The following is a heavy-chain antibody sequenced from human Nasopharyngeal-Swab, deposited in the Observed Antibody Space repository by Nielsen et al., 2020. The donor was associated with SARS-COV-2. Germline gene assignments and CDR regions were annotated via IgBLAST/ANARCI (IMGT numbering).Heavy chain of an antibody. CDR2: IYYSGST. Sequence: SETLSLTCAVSGYSISSDYYWSWIRQPPGKGLEWIGYIYYSGSTHYNPSLKSRVTISVDTSKNQFSLKLNSVTAADTAVYYCARARVGHCSSTSCYRLWDCWGQGTLVSVSS. CDR3: ARARVGHCSSTSCYRLWDC. J-gene: IGHJ4*02. D-gene: IGHD2-2*02. V-gene: IGHV4-30-4*08. CDR1: GYSISSDYY.